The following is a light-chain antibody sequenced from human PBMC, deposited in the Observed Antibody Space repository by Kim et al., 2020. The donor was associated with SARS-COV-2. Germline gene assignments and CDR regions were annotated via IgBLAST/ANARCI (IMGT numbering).Light chain of an antibody. CDR1: RLGDKY. CDR3: QAWDSTAASWV. V-gene: IGLV3-1*01. CDR2: RDD. J-gene: IGLJ3*02. Sequence: SYELTQPPSMSVSPGQTASITCSGDRLGDKYVCWYRQRPGQAPVQVRYRDDKRPSRIPERFSGSNSGNTATLTISGTQAMGEADYYCQAWDSTAASWVCGGGTKLTVI.